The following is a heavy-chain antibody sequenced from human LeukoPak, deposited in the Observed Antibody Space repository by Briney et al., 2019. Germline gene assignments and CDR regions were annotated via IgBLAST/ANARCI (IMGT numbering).Heavy chain of an antibody. J-gene: IGHJ4*02. CDR1: IYSISRAYY. CDR3: ARDHAYCGGDCYFDF. Sequence: PSETLSLTCAVSIYSISRAYYWGWIRQPPGKGLEWIGSMYHSGSADYNPSLKSRVTISVDTSKNQFSLKLRSVTAADTAVYYCARDHAYCGGDCYFDFWGQGTLVTVSS. CDR2: MYHSGSA. D-gene: IGHD2-21*02. V-gene: IGHV4-38-2*02.